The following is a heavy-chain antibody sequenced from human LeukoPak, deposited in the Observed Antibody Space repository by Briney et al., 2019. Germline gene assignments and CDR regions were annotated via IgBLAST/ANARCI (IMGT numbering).Heavy chain of an antibody. CDR1: GGSITSGSYY. CDR2: INTSGST. V-gene: IGHV4-61*02. J-gene: IGHJ4*02. D-gene: IGHD3-16*01. CDR3: ARFSHWGTIDY. Sequence: PSQTLSLTCIVSGGSITSGSYYWSWIRQPAGKGLEWIGRINTSGSTIYNPSLRSRVTISVDTSKNQFSLKLSSVTAADTAVYYCARFSHWGTIDYWGQGTLVTVSS.